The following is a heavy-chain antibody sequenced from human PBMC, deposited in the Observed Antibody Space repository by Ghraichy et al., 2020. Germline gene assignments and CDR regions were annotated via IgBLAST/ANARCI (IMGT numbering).Heavy chain of an antibody. V-gene: IGHV4-59*08. Sequence: SETLSLTCTVSGGSIRSQFWSWIRQRPGKGLEWIGYISYTGTTNYSPSLGGRATISLDTSKNQFSLRLTSVTAADTAVYYCARRGRGYSLYYYGLDVWGPGTSVIVSS. CDR1: GGSIRSQF. CDR2: ISYTGTT. CDR3: ARRGRGYSLYYYGLDV. J-gene: IGHJ6*02. D-gene: IGHD5-12*01.